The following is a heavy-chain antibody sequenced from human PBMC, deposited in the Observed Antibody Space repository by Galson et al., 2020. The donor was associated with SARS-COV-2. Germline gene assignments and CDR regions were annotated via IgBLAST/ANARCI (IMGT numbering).Heavy chain of an antibody. J-gene: IGHJ4*01. CDR1: GFTFASYV. CDR2: ISKDGNTE. Sequence: GGSLRLSCEASGFTFASYVMYWVRQAPGKGLEWVAGISKDGNTEKYADSVKGRFTISRDQSKNTLYLEMNSLRDDDSALYYCARDLAPLFVWSGYYVSFGLDHWGHGTPVTVSS. V-gene: IGHV3-30-3*01. D-gene: IGHD3-3*01. CDR3: ARDLAPLFVWSGYYVSFGLDH.